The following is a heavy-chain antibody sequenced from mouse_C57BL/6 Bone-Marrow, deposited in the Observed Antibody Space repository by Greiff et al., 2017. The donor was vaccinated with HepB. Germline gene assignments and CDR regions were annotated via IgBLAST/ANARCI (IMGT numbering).Heavy chain of an antibody. D-gene: IGHD2-1*01. J-gene: IGHJ4*01. Sequence: LVESGAELVRPGSSVKLSCKDSYFAFMARAMHWVKQRPGHGLEWIGSFTMYSDATEYSENFKGKATLTANTSSSTAYMELSSLTSEDSAVYYCARSIYYGNSLYAMDYWGQGTSVTVSS. CDR2: FTMYSDAT. CDR1: YFAFMARA. CDR3: ARSIYYGNSLYAMDY. V-gene: IGHV1-49*01.